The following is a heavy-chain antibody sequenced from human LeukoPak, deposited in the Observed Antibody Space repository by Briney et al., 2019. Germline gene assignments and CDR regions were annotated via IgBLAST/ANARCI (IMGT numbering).Heavy chain of an antibody. D-gene: IGHD2-15*01. CDR3: ARKVVVAATNWFDP. CDR2: ISSSSSYI. V-gene: IGHV3-21*01. Sequence: GGSLRLSCAASGITFSSYSMNWVRQAPGKGLEWVSSISSSSSYIYYADSVKGRFTISRDNAKNSLYLQMNSLRAEDTAVYYCARKVVVAATNWFDPWGQGTLVTVSS. J-gene: IGHJ5*02. CDR1: GITFSSYS.